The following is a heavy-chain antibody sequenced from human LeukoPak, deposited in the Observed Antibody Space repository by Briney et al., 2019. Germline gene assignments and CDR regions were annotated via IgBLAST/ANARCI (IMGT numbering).Heavy chain of an antibody. CDR2: ISFDINDR. V-gene: IGHV3-30*03. D-gene: IGHD3-9*01. Sequence: GGSLRLSCAASEFTFSKYGMHWVRQAPGKGLEWVASISFDINDRKYAESVRGRFTISRDNSKNTLYLQMNSLRAEDTAVYYCARGKNNYDILTGPTPPQYYFDYWGQGTLVTVSS. CDR3: ARGKNNYDILTGPTPPQYYFDY. J-gene: IGHJ4*02. CDR1: EFTFSKYG.